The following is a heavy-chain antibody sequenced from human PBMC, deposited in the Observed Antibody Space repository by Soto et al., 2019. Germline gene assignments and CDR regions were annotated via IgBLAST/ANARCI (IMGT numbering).Heavy chain of an antibody. D-gene: IGHD6-19*01. CDR2: ISGSGGTT. CDR1: GFTFSSYA. J-gene: IGHJ3*02. CDR3: AKTANGWFSAFDI. Sequence: EVQLLESGGGLVQPGGSLRLSCAASGFTFSSYAMSWVRQAPGKWLEWVSAISGSGGTTYYADSVQGRFTFSRDNSNHTLSLQINSLRAEAAAVHYCAKTANGWFSAFDIWGQGTMVTVSS. V-gene: IGHV3-23*01.